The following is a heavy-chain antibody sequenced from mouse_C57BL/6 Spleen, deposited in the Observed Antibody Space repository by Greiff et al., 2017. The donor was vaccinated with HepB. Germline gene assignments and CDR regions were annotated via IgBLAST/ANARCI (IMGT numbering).Heavy chain of an antibody. D-gene: IGHD4-1*01. V-gene: IGHV1-61*01. CDR1: GYTFTSYW. Sequence: QVQLQQPGAELVRPGSSVKLSCKASGYTFTSYWMDWVKQRPVQGLEWIGNIYPSDSETHYNQKFKDKATLTVDKSSSTAYMQLSSLTSEDSAVYYCARTGVFDYWGQGTTLTVSS. J-gene: IGHJ2*01. CDR3: ARTGVFDY. CDR2: IYPSDSET.